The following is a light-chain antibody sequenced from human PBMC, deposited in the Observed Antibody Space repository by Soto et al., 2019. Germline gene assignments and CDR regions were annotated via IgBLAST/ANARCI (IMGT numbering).Light chain of an antibody. CDR3: QQRNAWPLT. CDR2: GSS. V-gene: IGKV3-11*01. J-gene: IGKJ4*01. Sequence: EIVLTQSPVTLSLSPGERATLSCRASQTVNNYLAWYQQNPGQAPRLLIYGSSNRATDTPARFSGSGSGTDFTLTISYIEPEDFAVYYCQQRNAWPLTFGGGTKVEIK. CDR1: QTVNNY.